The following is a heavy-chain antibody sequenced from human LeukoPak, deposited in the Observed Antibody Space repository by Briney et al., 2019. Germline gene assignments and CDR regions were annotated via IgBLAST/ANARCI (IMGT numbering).Heavy chain of an antibody. V-gene: IGHV1-8*01. D-gene: IGHD6-19*01. J-gene: IGHJ3*02. Sequence: APVKVSCKASGYTFTSYDINWVRQATGQGLEWMGWMNPNSGNTGYAQKFQGRVTMTRNTPISTAYMELSSLRSEDTAVYYCARGGAVAGVRYAFDIWGQGTMVTVSS. CDR3: ARGGAVAGVRYAFDI. CDR1: GYTFTSYD. CDR2: MNPNSGNT.